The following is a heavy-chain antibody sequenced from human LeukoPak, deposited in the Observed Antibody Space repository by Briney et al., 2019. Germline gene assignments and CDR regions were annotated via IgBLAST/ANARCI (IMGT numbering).Heavy chain of an antibody. D-gene: IGHD5-18*01. J-gene: IGHJ4*02. Sequence: SETLSLTCTVSGGSISSGGYYWSWIRQPPGKGLEWIWYIYHSGSTYYNPSLKSRVTISVDRSKNQFSLKLSSVTAADTAVYYCARDRGAMATDYWGQGTLVTVSS. CDR1: GGSISSGGYY. V-gene: IGHV4-30-2*01. CDR2: IYHSGST. CDR3: ARDRGAMATDY.